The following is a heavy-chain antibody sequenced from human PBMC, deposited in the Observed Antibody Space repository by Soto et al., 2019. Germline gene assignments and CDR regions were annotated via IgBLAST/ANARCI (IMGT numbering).Heavy chain of an antibody. J-gene: IGHJ4*02. CDR2: IYPGDSDT. D-gene: IGHD3-10*01. CDR1: GYSFTSYW. CDR3: ARHSLGITMDREIDY. V-gene: IGHV5-51*01. Sequence: PGESLKISCKGSGYSFTSYWIGWVRQMPGKGLEWMGIIYPGDSDTRYSPSFQGQVTISADKSISTAYLQWSSLKASDTAMYYCARHSLGITMDREIDYWGQGTPVTVSS.